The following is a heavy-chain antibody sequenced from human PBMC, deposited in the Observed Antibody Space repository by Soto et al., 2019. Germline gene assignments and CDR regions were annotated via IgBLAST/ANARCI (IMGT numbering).Heavy chain of an antibody. Sequence: QITLKESGPTLVKPTQTLTLTCTFSGFSLTTRGVGVGWIRQPPGKALECLALIYWDDDKRYSPSLQSRLSTXKXTXXNQVVLTMTNVDPVDTATYYCAHIPNYYQYDWFDPSGQGTLVSVSS. D-gene: IGHD3-16*01. CDR1: GFSLTTRGVG. CDR3: AHIPNYYQYDWFDP. J-gene: IGHJ5*02. V-gene: IGHV2-5*02. CDR2: IYWDDDK.